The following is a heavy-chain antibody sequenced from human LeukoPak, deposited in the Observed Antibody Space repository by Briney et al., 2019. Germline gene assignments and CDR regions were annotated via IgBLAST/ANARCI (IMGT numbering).Heavy chain of an antibody. Sequence: PSETLSLTCTVSGGSISSYYWSWIRQPPGKGLEWIGYIYYSGSTNYNPSLKSRVTISVDTSKNQFSLKLSSVTAADTAVYYCARAAAGSGAFDIWGQGTMVTVSS. CDR1: GGSISSYY. J-gene: IGHJ3*02. D-gene: IGHD6-13*01. CDR2: IYYSGST. V-gene: IGHV4-59*01. CDR3: ARAAAGSGAFDI.